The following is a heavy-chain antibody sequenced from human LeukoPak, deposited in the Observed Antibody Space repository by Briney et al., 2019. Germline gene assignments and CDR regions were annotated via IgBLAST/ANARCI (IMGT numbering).Heavy chain of an antibody. CDR3: ARLTVSSSSGGDYYYYGMDV. J-gene: IGHJ6*02. V-gene: IGHV4-34*01. Sequence: SETLSLTCAVYGGSFSGYYWSWIRQPPGKGLEWIGEINHSGSTNYNPSLKSRVTISVDTSKNQFSLKLSSATAADTAVYYCARLTVSSSSGGDYYYYGMDVWGQGTTVTVSS. CDR1: GGSFSGYY. CDR2: INHSGST. D-gene: IGHD6-6*01.